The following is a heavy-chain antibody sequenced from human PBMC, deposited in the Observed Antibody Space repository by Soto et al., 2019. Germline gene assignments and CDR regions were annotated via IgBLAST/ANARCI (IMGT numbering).Heavy chain of an antibody. Sequence: KPSETLSLTCAVSGGSISSSNWWSWVRQPPGKGLEWIGEIYHSGSTNYNPSLKSRVTISVDKSKNQFSLKLSSVTAADTAVYYCARGGYCSGGSCYVDYWGQGTLVTVSS. CDR3: ARGGYCSGGSCYVDY. J-gene: IGHJ4*02. D-gene: IGHD2-15*01. V-gene: IGHV4-4*02. CDR2: IYHSGST. CDR1: GGSISSSNW.